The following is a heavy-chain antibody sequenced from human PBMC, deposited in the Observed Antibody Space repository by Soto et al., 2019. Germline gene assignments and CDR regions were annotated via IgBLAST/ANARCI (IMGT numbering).Heavy chain of an antibody. J-gene: IGHJ6*02. V-gene: IGHV4-30-2*06. CDR3: ARDYYGMDV. Sequence: WIWIRQSPGKGLEWIGYTYQSGSAYYNPSLKSRVTISVDRSKNQFSLNLTSVTAADTAVYYCARDYYGMDVWGQGTTVTVSS. CDR2: TYQSGSA.